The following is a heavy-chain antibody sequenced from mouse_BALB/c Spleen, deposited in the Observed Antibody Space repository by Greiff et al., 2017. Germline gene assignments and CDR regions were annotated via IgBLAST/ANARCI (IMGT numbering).Heavy chain of an antibody. CDR3: ARKTYYGNYDAMDY. Sequence: EVKLQESGPELVKPGASVKMSCKASGYTFTSYVMHWVKQKPGQGLEWIGYINPYNDGTKYNEKFKGKATLTSDKSSSTAYMELSSLTSEDSAVYYCARKTYYGNYDAMDYWGQGTSVTVSS. CDR1: GYTFTSYV. D-gene: IGHD2-10*01. J-gene: IGHJ4*01. V-gene: IGHV1-14*01. CDR2: INPYNDGT.